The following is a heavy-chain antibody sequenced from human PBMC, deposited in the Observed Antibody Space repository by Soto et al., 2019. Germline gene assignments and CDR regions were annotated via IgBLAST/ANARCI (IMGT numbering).Heavy chain of an antibody. Sequence: EVQLVESGGGLVQPGGSLRLPCAASGFTFSSYGMNWVRQAPGKGLEWVSYISTSGNSIYYTDSVEGRFTISRDNAKNSLYLQMNSLRDEDTAVYYCARDSPDYWGQGTLVTVSS. CDR3: ARDSPDY. CDR1: GFTFSSYG. V-gene: IGHV3-48*02. J-gene: IGHJ4*02. CDR2: ISTSGNSI.